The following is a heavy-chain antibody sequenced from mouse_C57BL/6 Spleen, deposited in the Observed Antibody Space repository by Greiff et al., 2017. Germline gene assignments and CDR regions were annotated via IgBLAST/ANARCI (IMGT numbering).Heavy chain of an antibody. J-gene: IGHJ2*01. Sequence: QVQLQQPGAELVMPGASVKLSCKASGYTFTSYWMHWVKQRPGQGLEWIGEIDPSDSYTNYNQKFKGKSTLTVDKSSSTAYMQLSSLTSEDSAVYYCARGDLGRGFEYWGQGATLTVSS. D-gene: IGHD4-1*01. CDR3: ARGDLGRGFEY. CDR1: GYTFTSYW. CDR2: IDPSDSYT. V-gene: IGHV1-69*01.